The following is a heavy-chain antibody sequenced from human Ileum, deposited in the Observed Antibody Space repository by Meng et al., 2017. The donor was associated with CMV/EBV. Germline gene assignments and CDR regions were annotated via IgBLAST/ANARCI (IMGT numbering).Heavy chain of an antibody. Sequence: GGSLRLSCAASGFTFSNYWMHWVRQAPGKGLVWVSHLNNDGSNKNYAESVRGRFTISRDNAKNTLYLQMNSLRVEDTAVYYCATSMLRGLSRSYYPKDVWGQGTTVTVSS. D-gene: IGHD3-10*01. J-gene: IGHJ6*02. CDR1: GFTFSNYW. CDR2: LNNDGSNK. CDR3: ATSMLRGLSRSYYPKDV. V-gene: IGHV3-74*01.